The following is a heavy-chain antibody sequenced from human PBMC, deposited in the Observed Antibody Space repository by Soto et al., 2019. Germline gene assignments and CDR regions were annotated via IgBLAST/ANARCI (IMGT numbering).Heavy chain of an antibody. CDR2: VAYDGSNK. D-gene: IGHD3-22*01. V-gene: IGHV3-30*01. J-gene: IGHJ3*02. CDR3: ARDFYYDSSALDAFDI. CDR1: GFTFSSYA. Sequence: QVPLVESGGGVVQPGRSLRLSCAASGFTFSSYAMHWVRQAPGKGLEWVAGVAYDGSNKYYADSVKGQFTISRDNSQNTLYLQMNSLRAADTAVYYCARDFYYDSSALDAFDIWGQVTMVTVSS.